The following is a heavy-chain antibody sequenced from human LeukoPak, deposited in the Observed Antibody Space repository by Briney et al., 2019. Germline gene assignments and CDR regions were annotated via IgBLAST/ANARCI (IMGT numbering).Heavy chain of an antibody. J-gene: IGHJ5*02. V-gene: IGHV3-21*01. CDR2: ISSGSSFI. D-gene: IGHD3-16*01. CDR3: VRDQGGERWFDP. Sequence: PGGSLRLSCAASGFTFGSYAMNWVRQAPGKGLEWLSSISSGSSFIYYADSVKGRFTIARDNAKNSLYLQMNSLRPEDTAIYYCVRDQGGERWFDPWGQGTLVTVSS. CDR1: GFTFGSYA.